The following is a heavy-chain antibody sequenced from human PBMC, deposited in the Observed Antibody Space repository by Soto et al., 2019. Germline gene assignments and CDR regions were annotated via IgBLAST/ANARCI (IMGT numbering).Heavy chain of an antibody. V-gene: IGHV3-48*03. Sequence: GGSLRLSCAASGFTFGNYEMNWVRQAPGKGLEWISYISNSGSINYADSVKGRFTISRDNAKNSLYLQMNSLRAEDTAVYFCARGIAVAGTWWFDSWGQGTLVTVSS. CDR2: ISNSGSI. CDR1: GFTFGNYE. D-gene: IGHD6-19*01. J-gene: IGHJ5*01. CDR3: ARGIAVAGTWWFDS.